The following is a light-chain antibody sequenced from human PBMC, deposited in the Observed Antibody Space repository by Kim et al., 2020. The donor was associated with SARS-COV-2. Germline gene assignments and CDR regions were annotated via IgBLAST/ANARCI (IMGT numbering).Light chain of an antibody. CDR3: QQTYRSPHS. V-gene: IGKV1-39*01. J-gene: IGKJ2*01. CDR1: QSISTY. CDR2: AAS. Sequence: DIQMTQSPSSLSAFVGDRVTITCRASQSISTYVNWYQQKPGKAPKLLIHAASSLQSGAPSRFSGSGSGTDFTLTVSSLQPEDFASYYCQQTYRSPHSFGQGTKLEIK.